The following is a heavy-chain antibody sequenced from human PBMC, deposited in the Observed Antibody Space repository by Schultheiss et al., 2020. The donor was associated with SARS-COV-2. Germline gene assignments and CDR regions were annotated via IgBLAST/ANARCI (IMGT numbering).Heavy chain of an antibody. V-gene: IGHV3-30*12. CDR3: ARLHSNSGNNWYFDL. CDR2: ISYDGSNK. Sequence: GGSLRLSCAASGFTFSSYGMHWVRQAPGKGLEWVAVISYDGSNKYYAGSVKGRFTISRDNAKNSLYLQMNSLRDEDTAVYYCARLHSNSGNNWYFDLWGRGTLVTVSS. J-gene: IGHJ2*01. D-gene: IGHD4-11*01. CDR1: GFTFSSYG.